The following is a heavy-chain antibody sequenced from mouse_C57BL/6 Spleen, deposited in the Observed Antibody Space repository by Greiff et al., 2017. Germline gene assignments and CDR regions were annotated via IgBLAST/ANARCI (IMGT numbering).Heavy chain of an antibody. Sequence: EVKVVESGGGLVKPGGSLKLSCAASGFTFSSYAMSWVRQTPEKRLEWVATISDGGSYTYYPDNVKGRFTISRDNSKNNLYLQMSHLKSEDTAMYSCSRSYGSDYYAMDYWGQGTSVTVSS. CDR2: ISDGGSYT. D-gene: IGHD1-1*01. CDR1: GFTFSSYA. V-gene: IGHV5-4*03. CDR3: SRSYGSDYYAMDY. J-gene: IGHJ4*01.